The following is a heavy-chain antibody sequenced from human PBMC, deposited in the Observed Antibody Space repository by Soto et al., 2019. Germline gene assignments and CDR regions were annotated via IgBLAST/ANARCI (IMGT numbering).Heavy chain of an antibody. CDR3: TSSGFTTQCYY. J-gene: IGHJ4*02. Sequence: EVQLVESGGGLVQPGGSLKLSCAASGFTFSGSAMHWVRQASGKGLEWVGRIRSKANSYATAYAASVKGRFTISRDDSTNTAYLQMNRLQTEDTAVYYFTSSGFTTQCYYWGQGTLVTVSS. D-gene: IGHD3-22*01. CDR2: IRSKANSYAT. CDR1: GFTFSGSA. V-gene: IGHV3-73*02.